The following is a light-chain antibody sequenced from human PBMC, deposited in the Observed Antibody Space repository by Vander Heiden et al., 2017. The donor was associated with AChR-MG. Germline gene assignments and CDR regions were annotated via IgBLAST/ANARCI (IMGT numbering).Light chain of an antibody. V-gene: IGKV3-20*01. CDR3: QQRGT. CDR1: QSVSSSY. CDR2: GAS. J-gene: IGKJ1*01. Sequence: EIVLTQSPGTLSLSPGERATLSCRASQSVSSSYLAWYQQKPGQAPRLLIYGASSRATGIPDRFSGSGSGTDFTLTISRLEPEDFAVYYCQQRGTFGQETKVEIK.